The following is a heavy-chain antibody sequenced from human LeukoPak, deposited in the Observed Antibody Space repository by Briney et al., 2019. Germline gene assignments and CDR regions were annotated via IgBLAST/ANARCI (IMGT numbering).Heavy chain of an antibody. V-gene: IGHV4-34*01. J-gene: IGHJ3*02. D-gene: IGHD4-17*01. CDR2: INYSGST. CDR1: SESFSGYF. Sequence: KTSETLSLTCAIYSESFSGYFWSWIRQPPGKGLEWIGEINYSGSTNYNPSLKSRVTISVDTSKNQFSLKLSSVTAADTAVYYCAITTVTNEGAFDIWGQGTMVTVSS. CDR3: AITTVTNEGAFDI.